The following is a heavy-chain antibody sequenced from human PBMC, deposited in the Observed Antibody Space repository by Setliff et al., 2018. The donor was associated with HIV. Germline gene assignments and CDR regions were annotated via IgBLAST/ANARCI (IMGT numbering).Heavy chain of an antibody. CDR2: IYYSGNT. V-gene: IGHV4-39*01. Sequence: PSETLSLTCTVSGGSISSSSYYWGWIRQPPGKGLEWIGTIYYSGNTYYNPSLKSRVTISVDTSKNQISLKLSSVTAADTAVYYCARQPRWLNLEPFDYWGQGTLVTVPQ. J-gene: IGHJ4*02. CDR1: GGSISSSSYY. D-gene: IGHD1-1*01. CDR3: ARQPRWLNLEPFDY.